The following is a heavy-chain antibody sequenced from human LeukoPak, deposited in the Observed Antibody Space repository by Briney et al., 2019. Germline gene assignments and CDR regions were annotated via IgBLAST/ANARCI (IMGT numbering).Heavy chain of an antibody. J-gene: IGHJ6*02. D-gene: IGHD6-19*01. CDR3: ARARLKYSSGWYTYYYGMDV. Sequence: PGGSLRLSCAASGFTFSSYGMHWVRQAPGKGLEWVAVIWYDGSNKYYADSVKGRFTISRDNSKNTLYLQMNSLRAEDTAVYYCARARLKYSSGWYTYYYGMDVWGQGTTVTVSS. CDR2: IWYDGSNK. V-gene: IGHV3-33*01. CDR1: GFTFSSYG.